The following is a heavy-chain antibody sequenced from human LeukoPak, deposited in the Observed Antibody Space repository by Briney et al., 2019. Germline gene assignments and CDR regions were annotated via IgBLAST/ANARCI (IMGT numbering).Heavy chain of an antibody. CDR3: ARVLITIFGVVIIYYGMDV. CDR1: GFTFSSYG. Sequence: GSLRLSCAASGFTFSSYGMHWVRQAPGKGLEWVAVIWYDGSNKYYADSVKGRFTISRDKSKNTLYLQMNSLRAEDTAVYYCARVLITIFGVVIIYYGMDVWGQGTTVTVSS. J-gene: IGHJ6*02. CDR2: IWYDGSNK. D-gene: IGHD3-3*01. V-gene: IGHV3-33*01.